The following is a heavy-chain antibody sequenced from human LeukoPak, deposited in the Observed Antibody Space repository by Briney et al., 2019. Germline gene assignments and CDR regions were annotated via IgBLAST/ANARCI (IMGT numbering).Heavy chain of an antibody. D-gene: IGHD6-19*01. Sequence: ASVKVSCKASGYTFTSYYMHWVRQAPGLGLEWMGIINPSGGSTSYAQKFQGRVTMTRDTSTSTVYMELSSLRSEDTAVYYCAREKGSLIAVAGLAFDYWGQGTLVTVSS. CDR1: GYTFTSYY. V-gene: IGHV1-46*01. J-gene: IGHJ4*02. CDR2: INPSGGST. CDR3: AREKGSLIAVAGLAFDY.